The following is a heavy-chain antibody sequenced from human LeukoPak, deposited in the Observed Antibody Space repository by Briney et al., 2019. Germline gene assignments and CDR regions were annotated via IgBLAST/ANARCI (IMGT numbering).Heavy chain of an antibody. J-gene: IGHJ4*02. D-gene: IGHD2-2*01. Sequence: ASVKVSCKASGYTFTSYGISWVRQAPGQGLEWMGWISAYNGNTNYAQKLQGRVTMTTDTSTSTAYMELRSLRSDDMAVYYCARDSIVVVPAAMGADYWGQGTLVTVSS. CDR2: ISAYNGNT. V-gene: IGHV1-18*03. CDR3: ARDSIVVVPAAMGADY. CDR1: GYTFTSYG.